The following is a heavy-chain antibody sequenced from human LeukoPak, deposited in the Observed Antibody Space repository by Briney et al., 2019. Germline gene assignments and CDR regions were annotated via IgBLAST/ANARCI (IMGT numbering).Heavy chain of an antibody. CDR2: ISWNSGSI. CDR3: AKVLARIAVAGAFDY. CDR1: GFTFDDYA. V-gene: IGHV3-9*01. Sequence: GGSLRLSCAASGFTFDDYAMHWVRQAPGKGLEWVSGISWNSGSIGYADSVKGRFSISRDNAKNSLYLQMNSLRAEDTAFYYCAKVLARIAVAGAFDYWGQGTLATVSS. J-gene: IGHJ4*02. D-gene: IGHD6-19*01.